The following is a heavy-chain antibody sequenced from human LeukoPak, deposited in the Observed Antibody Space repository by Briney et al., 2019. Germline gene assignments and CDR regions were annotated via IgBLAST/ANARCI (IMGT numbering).Heavy chain of an antibody. CDR1: GGSFSGYY. CDR3: ARGSPHYDYVWGSYRLKYYFDY. J-gene: IGHJ4*02. V-gene: IGHV4-34*01. CDR2: INHSGST. Sequence: SETLSLTCAVYGGSFSGYYWSWIRQPPGKGLEWIGEINHSGSTNYNPSLKSRVTISVDTSKNQFSLKLSSVTAADTAVYYCARGSPHYDYVWGSYRLKYYFDYWGQGTLVTVSS. D-gene: IGHD3-16*02.